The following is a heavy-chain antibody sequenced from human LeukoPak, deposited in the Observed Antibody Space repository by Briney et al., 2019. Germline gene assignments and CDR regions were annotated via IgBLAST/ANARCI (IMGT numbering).Heavy chain of an antibody. V-gene: IGHV4-34*01. CDR3: ARIRRVAGTRYFQH. D-gene: IGHD6-19*01. CDR1: GGSFSGYY. Sequence: SETLSLTCPVYGGSFSGYYWSWIRQPPGKGLEWIGEINHSGSTNYNPSLKSRVTISVDTSKNQFSLKLSSVTAADTAVYYCARIRRVAGTRYFQHWGQGTLVTVSS. CDR2: INHSGST. J-gene: IGHJ1*01.